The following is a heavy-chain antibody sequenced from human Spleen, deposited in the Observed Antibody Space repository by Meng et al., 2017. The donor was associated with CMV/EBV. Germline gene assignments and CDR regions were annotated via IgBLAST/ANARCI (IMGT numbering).Heavy chain of an antibody. CDR3: AKDTRITTRYYYGIDV. D-gene: IGHD4-11*01. CDR1: GFTFSDYY. V-gene: IGHV3-11*01. CDR2: IRSSGSVT. Sequence: GESLKTSCAASGFTFSDYYMSWIRQTPGKGLEWISNIRSSGSVTYYAASVKGRFTVSSDNTKNSLYQQMNSLRAEDTAVYYCAKDTRITTRYYYGIDVWGQGTTVTVSS. J-gene: IGHJ6*02.